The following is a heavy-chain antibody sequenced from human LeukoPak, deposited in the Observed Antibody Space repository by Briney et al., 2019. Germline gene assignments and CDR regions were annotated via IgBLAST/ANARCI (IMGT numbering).Heavy chain of an antibody. V-gene: IGHV3-49*04. CDR2: IRSKAYGGTT. D-gene: IGHD3-22*01. CDR1: GFTFGDYA. CDR3: TRDYYDSSGYSSPHLFDY. Sequence: PGGSLRLSCTASGFTFGDYAMSWVRQAPGKGLEWVCYIRSKAYGGTTEYAASVKVRFTISRDDSKSIAYLQMNSLKTEDTAVYYSTRDYYDSSGYSSPHLFDYWGQGTLVTVSS. J-gene: IGHJ4*02.